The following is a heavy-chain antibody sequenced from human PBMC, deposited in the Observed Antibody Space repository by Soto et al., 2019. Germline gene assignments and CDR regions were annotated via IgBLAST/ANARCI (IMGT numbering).Heavy chain of an antibody. CDR3: AINWNYMVY. CDR2: ICCSISTI. D-gene: IGHD1-1*01. J-gene: IGHJ4*02. CDR1: GFTFSSYS. Sequence: GGSLRLSCAASGFTFSSYSMNWVRQAPGKGLEWVSYICCSISTIYYADSVKGRFTISRDNSKNTLYLQMNSLRAEDTAVYYCAINWNYMVYWGQGTLVTVSS. V-gene: IGHV3-48*01.